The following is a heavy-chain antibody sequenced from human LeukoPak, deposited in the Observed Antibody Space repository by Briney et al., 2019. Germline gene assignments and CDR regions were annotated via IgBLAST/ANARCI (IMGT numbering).Heavy chain of an antibody. CDR3: ARGLEDIVVVPAAIGWFDP. V-gene: IGHV4-31*03. CDR1: GGSISSGGYY. D-gene: IGHD2-2*02. Sequence: SETLSLTCTVSGGSISSGGYYWSWIRQHPGKGLEWIGCIYYSGSTYYNPSLKSRVTISVDTSKNQFSLKLSSVTAADTAVYYCARGLEDIVVVPAAIGWFDPWGQGTLVTVSS. CDR2: IYYSGST. J-gene: IGHJ5*02.